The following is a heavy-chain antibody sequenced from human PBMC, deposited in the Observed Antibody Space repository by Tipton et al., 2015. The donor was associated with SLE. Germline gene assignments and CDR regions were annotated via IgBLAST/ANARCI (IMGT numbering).Heavy chain of an antibody. Sequence: GSLRLSCAASGFTFSSFTMDWVRQAPGKGLEWVSSISSGGTYIYYADPLKGRFILSRDNAKNSLYLQMNSLRAEDTAVYYCARLWFGEESFDNWGQGTLVTVSS. CDR3: ARLWFGEESFDN. CDR2: ISSGGTYI. CDR1: GFTFSSFT. J-gene: IGHJ4*02. V-gene: IGHV3-21*01. D-gene: IGHD3-10*01.